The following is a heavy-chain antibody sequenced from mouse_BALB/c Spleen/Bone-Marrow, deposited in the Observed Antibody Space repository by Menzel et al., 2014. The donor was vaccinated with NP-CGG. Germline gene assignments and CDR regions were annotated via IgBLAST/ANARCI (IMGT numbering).Heavy chain of an antibody. Sequence: VQLKESGGGLVQPGGSRKPSCAASGFTFSSFGMHWVRQAPERGLEWVAYISSGSSTIFYADTVKGRFTISRDNPKNTLFLQMTSLRSEDTAMYYCTRGGNWEDFDYWGQGTTLTVSS. CDR3: TRGGNWEDFDY. CDR2: ISSGSSTI. J-gene: IGHJ2*01. CDR1: GFTFSSFG. V-gene: IGHV5-17*02. D-gene: IGHD4-1*01.